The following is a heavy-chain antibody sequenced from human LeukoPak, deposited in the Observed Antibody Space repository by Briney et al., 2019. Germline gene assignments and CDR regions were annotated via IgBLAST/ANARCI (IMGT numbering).Heavy chain of an antibody. V-gene: IGHV3-30*18. J-gene: IGHJ4*02. CDR2: ISYDGSNK. Sequence: PGGSLRLSCAASGFTFTSHGMHWVRLPPGKGLEWEAVISYDGSNKYYADSVKGRFTISRDTSKNTLYLQMNSLRAEDTAVYYCSKVVDSSSWYAFDYWGQGTLVTVSS. D-gene: IGHD6-13*01. CDR3: SKVVDSSSWYAFDY. CDR1: GFTFTSHG.